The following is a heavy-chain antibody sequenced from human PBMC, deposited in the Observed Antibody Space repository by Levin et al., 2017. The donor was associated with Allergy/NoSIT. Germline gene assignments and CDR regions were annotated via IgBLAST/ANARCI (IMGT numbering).Heavy chain of an antibody. Sequence: SETLSLTCTVSGISIRSFYWGWVRQPPGEGLECIGYIDYSGSTNYNPSLKSRLTISIDTSKNQFSLKLSSVTAADTAVYYCARLAAATFDPWGQGTLVTVSS. CDR2: IDYSGST. D-gene: IGHD6-13*01. CDR3: ARLAAATFDP. V-gene: IGHV4-59*08. CDR1: GISIRSFY. J-gene: IGHJ5*02.